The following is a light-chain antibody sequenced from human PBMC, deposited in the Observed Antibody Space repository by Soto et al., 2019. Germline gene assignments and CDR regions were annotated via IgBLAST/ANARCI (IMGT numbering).Light chain of an antibody. Sequence: QSALTQPASVSGSPGQSITIYCTGTSSDVGAYDFVSWYQHSPCKAPKLVTFDVTHRPPGISDRFSGSKSANTASLTISGLQAADEAFYYCSSYTTRSTLVFGGGTKVTVL. CDR3: SSYTTRSTLV. CDR2: DVT. CDR1: SSDVGAYDF. J-gene: IGLJ6*01. V-gene: IGLV2-14*01.